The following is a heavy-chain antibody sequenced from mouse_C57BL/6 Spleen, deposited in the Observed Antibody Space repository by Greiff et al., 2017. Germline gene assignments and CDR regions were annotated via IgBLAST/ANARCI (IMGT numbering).Heavy chain of an antibody. J-gene: IGHJ2*01. CDR2: IDPETGGT. CDR1: GYTFTDYE. D-gene: IGHD3-1*01. V-gene: IGHV1-15*01. Sequence: VQLQQSGAELVRPGASVTLSCKASGYTFTDYEMHWVKQTPVHGLEWIGAIDPETGGTAYNPKFKGKAILTADKSSSTAYMELRSLTSEDSAVYYCTRSGDGPFDYWGQGTTLTGSS. CDR3: TRSGDGPFDY.